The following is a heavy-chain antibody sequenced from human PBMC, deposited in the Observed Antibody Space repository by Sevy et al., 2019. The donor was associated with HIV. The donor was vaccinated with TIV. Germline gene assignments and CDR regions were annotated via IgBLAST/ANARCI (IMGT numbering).Heavy chain of an antibody. Sequence: GGSLRLSCAASGFTFSDYGMHWVRQAPGKELEWVAVISHSGGTTFYAGSVRGRFTISRDNYKNTLYLHMSSPRVEDTATYYCAKEFFRYASGWYFDFWGQGTLVTVSS. CDR3: AKEFFRYASGWYFDF. J-gene: IGHJ4*02. D-gene: IGHD6-19*01. CDR2: ISHSGGTT. V-gene: IGHV3-30*18. CDR1: GFTFSDYG.